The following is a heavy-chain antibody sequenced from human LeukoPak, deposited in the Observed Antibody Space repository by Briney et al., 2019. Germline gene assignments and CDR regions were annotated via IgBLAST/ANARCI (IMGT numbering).Heavy chain of an antibody. D-gene: IGHD6-19*01. V-gene: IGHV3-53*01. Sequence: GGSLRLSCAASGFTVSSNYMGWVRQAPGKGLEWVSVIYSGGSTYYADSVKGRFTISRDNSKNTLYLQMNSLRAEDMAVYYCARIAVAGLSFDYWGQGTLVTVSS. J-gene: IGHJ4*02. CDR3: ARIAVAGLSFDY. CDR1: GFTVSSNY. CDR2: IYSGGST.